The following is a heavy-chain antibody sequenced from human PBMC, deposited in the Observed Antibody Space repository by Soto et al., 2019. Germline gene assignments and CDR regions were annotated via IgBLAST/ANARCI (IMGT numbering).Heavy chain of an antibody. CDR1: GFTFSNAW. CDR2: IKSKTDGGTT. CDR3: AADRIAVAGAGFDY. D-gene: IGHD6-19*01. V-gene: IGHV3-15*01. J-gene: IGHJ4*02. Sequence: EVQLVESGGGLVKPGGSLRLSCAASGFTFSNAWMSWVRQAPGKGLEWVGRIKSKTDGGTTDYAAPVKGRFTISRDDSKNTRYVQMNSLKTEDQAVDYCAADRIAVAGAGFDYWGQGTLVTVSS.